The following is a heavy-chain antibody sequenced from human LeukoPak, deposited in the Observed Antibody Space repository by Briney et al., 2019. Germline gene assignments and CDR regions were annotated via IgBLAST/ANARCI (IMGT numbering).Heavy chain of an antibody. D-gene: IGHD4-11*01. CDR2: IYYSGST. CDR3: ARHSSASWTVTDA. CDR1: GGSISSYY. V-gene: IGHV4-59*08. Sequence: PSETLSLTCTVSGGSISSYYWSWIRLPPGKGLEWIGYIYYSGSTNYNPSLKSRVTTSVDTSRDQFSLKLTSVTAADTAVYYCARHSSASWTVTDAWGQGTLVTVSS. J-gene: IGHJ5*02.